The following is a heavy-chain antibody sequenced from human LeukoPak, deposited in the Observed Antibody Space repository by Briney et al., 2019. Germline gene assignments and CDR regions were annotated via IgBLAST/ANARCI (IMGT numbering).Heavy chain of an antibody. V-gene: IGHV4-59*08. Sequence: SETLSLTCTVSGGSISSYYWSWIRQPPGKGLEWIGYIYYSGSTNYNPSLKSRVTISVDTSKNQFSLKLSSVTAADTAVYYCARHKGPRSYYYDSSGYYFQHWGQGTLVTVSS. CDR1: GGSISSYY. D-gene: IGHD3-22*01. CDR3: ARHKGPRSYYYDSSGYYFQH. J-gene: IGHJ1*01. CDR2: IYYSGST.